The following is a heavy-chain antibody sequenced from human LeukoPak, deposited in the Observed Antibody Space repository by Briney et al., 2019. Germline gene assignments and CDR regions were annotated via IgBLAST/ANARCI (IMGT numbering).Heavy chain of an antibody. Sequence: SETLSLTCAVYGGSFSGYYWSWIRQPPGKGLEWIGEINHSGSTNYNPSLKSRVTISVDTSKNQFSLKLSSVTAADTAVYYCARHSSRGSGNWFDPWGQGTLVTVSS. J-gene: IGHJ5*02. V-gene: IGHV4-34*01. CDR2: INHSGST. CDR1: GGSFSGYY. CDR3: ARHSSRGSGNWFDP. D-gene: IGHD1-26*01.